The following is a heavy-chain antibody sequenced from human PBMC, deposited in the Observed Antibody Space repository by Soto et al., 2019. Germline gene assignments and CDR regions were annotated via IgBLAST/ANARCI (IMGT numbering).Heavy chain of an antibody. CDR3: AIQRSGVFY. J-gene: IGHJ4*02. Sequence: QVHLVQSGAEVKKPGASVRVSCKASGYSFTANSMHWVRQAPGQGLEWMGWINPNNGGTNYARKFQGWVTMTRDTSISTAYMDLTRLKSDDTAVYYCAIQRSGVFYWGQGTLVTVSS. CDR2: INPNNGGT. D-gene: IGHD2-15*01. CDR1: GYSFTANS. V-gene: IGHV1-2*04.